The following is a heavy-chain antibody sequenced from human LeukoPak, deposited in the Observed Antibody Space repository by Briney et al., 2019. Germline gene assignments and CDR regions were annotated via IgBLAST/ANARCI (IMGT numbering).Heavy chain of an antibody. CDR2: INWCSGSI. V-gene: IGHV3-9*01. CDR3: AKDAYGGATFFYYMDV. J-gene: IGHJ6*03. D-gene: IGHD2/OR15-2a*01. CDR1: GFTFVDYA. Sequence: SLTLSCPGTGFTFVDYAMHWVRPPAGKGLAGVSGINWCSGSIHLLDILGGRFTIHSHNAKNSLSLQMNRLSDEDTAVYYCAKDAYGGATFFYYMDVWGKGTTVTVSS.